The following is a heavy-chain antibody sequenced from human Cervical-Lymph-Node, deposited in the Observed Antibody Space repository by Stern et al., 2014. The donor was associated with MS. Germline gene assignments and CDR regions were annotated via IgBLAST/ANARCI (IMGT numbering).Heavy chain of an antibody. CDR3: ARDEGADY. J-gene: IGHJ4*02. Sequence: VQLVQSGAEVKKPGASVKVSCMASGYSFTSYFINWVRQAPGQGLEWKGIINLSAGNTTYAQKFQGRVVMTSDTSTGTVYMELSSLRSEDTAVYYCARDEGADYWGQGTLVTVSS. CDR1: GYSFTSYF. CDR2: INLSAGNT. V-gene: IGHV1-46*01.